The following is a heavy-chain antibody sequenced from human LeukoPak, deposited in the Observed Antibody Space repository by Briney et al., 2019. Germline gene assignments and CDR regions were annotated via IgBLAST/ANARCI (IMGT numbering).Heavy chain of an antibody. CDR1: GGSLSRTYY. Sequence: SETLSLTCTGSGGSLSRTYYWSWIRQPPGKGLEWIGYIYYTGSTNYNPSLKSRVTISVDMSKNQFSLNLTSVTAADTAVYYCARGNGDYFDYWGQGSLVTVSS. CDR3: ARGNGDYFDY. J-gene: IGHJ4*02. CDR2: IYYTGST. D-gene: IGHD1-1*01. V-gene: IGHV4-59*01.